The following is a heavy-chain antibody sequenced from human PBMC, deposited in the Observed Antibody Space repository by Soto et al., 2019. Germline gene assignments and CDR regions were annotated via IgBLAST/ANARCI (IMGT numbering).Heavy chain of an antibody. J-gene: IGHJ6*02. CDR3: ASGGYSSSYYYYGMDV. Sequence: GGSLRLSCAASGFTFSSYAMHWVRQAPGKGLEWVAVISYDGSNKYYADSVKGRFTISRDNSKNTLYLQMNSLRAEDTSLYYCASGGYSSSYYYYGMDVWGQGTTVTVSS. CDR2: ISYDGSNK. V-gene: IGHV3-30*04. D-gene: IGHD6-6*01. CDR1: GFTFSSYA.